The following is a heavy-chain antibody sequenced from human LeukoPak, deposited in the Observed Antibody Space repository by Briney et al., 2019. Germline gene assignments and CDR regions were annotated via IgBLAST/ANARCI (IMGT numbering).Heavy chain of an antibody. CDR3: ARGEGYCSGGSCYNWFDP. J-gene: IGHJ5*02. CDR1: GGSISSYY. V-gene: IGHV4-59*01. D-gene: IGHD2-15*01. CDR2: IYYSGST. Sequence: SSGTLSLTCTVSGGSISSYYWSWIRQPPGKGLEWIGYIYYSGSTNYNPSLKSRVTISVDTSKNQFSLKLSSVTAADTAVYYCARGEGYCSGGSCYNWFDPWGQGTLVTVSS.